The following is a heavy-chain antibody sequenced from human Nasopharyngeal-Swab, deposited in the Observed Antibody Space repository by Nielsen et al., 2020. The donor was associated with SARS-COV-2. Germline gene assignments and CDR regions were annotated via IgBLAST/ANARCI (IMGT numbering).Heavy chain of an antibody. J-gene: IGHJ3*02. Sequence: SETLSLTCTVSGGSISSYYWSWIRQPPGKGLEWIGYIYYSGSTNYSPSLKSRVTISVDTSKNQFSLKLSSVTAADTAVYYCARESDYYDSSGSLGDAFDIWGQGTMVTVSS. CDR3: ARESDYYDSSGSLGDAFDI. V-gene: IGHV4-59*01. CDR2: IYYSGST. CDR1: GGSISSYY. D-gene: IGHD3-22*01.